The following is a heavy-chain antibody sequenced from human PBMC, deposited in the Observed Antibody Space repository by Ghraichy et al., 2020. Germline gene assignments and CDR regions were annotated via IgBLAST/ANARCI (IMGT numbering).Heavy chain of an antibody. CDR2: IKSKTDEGTT. D-gene: IGHD2-2*01. Sequence: GGSLRLSCAASGFTFSDAWMSWVRQAPGKGLEWVGRIKSKTDEGTTDYAAPVKGRFTISIDDSKNTVCLQMNSLKIEDTAVYCCTSDIVVVQRAMLFYAMDVWGQGPKVTVSS. J-gene: IGHJ6*02. CDR1: GFTFSDAW. CDR3: TSDIVVVQRAMLFYAMDV. V-gene: IGHV3-15*01.